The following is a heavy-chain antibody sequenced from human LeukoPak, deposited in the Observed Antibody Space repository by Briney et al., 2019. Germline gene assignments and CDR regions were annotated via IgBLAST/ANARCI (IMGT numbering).Heavy chain of an antibody. J-gene: IGHJ4*02. CDR1: GFTFSSYS. CDR3: ARADVYNFAEARGHFDY. V-gene: IGHV3-21*04. CDR2: ISSSSSYI. Sequence: PGGSLRLSCAASGFTFSSYSMNWVRQAPGKGLEWVSSISSSSSYIYYADSVKGRFTISRDNAKNSLYLQMNSLRAEDTALYYCARADVYNFAEARGHFDYWGQGILVTVSS. D-gene: IGHD5-24*01.